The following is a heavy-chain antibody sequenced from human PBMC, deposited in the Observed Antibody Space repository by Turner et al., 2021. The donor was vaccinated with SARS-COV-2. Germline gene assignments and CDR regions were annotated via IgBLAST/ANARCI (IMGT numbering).Heavy chain of an antibody. V-gene: IGHV4-39*01. D-gene: IGHD3-10*01. CDR3: ARRYGSRNYFAY. CDR1: GGSLTSSNYY. J-gene: IGHJ4*02. Sequence: QLQMQESSPGLVKPSETLSLTCSVSGGSLTSSNYYWGWIRQPPGKGLEWIGDMYYSGNTYYNSSLKSRVTISIDTSKKQFSLKLSSVTAADTAVYYCARRYGSRNYFAYWGQGTLVTVSS. CDR2: MYYSGNT.